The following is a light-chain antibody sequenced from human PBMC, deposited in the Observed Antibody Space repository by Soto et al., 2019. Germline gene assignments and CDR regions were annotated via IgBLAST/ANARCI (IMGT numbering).Light chain of an antibody. CDR2: KAS. V-gene: IGKV1-5*03. CDR1: QSISSW. Sequence: DIQMTQSPSTLSASVGDRVTITCRASQSISSWLAWYQHKPGKAPKLLIYKASSLESGVPSRFSGSGSGTEFTLTISSLQPDDFATYYCQQYNSYPETFGQGTKVEIK. J-gene: IGKJ1*01. CDR3: QQYNSYPET.